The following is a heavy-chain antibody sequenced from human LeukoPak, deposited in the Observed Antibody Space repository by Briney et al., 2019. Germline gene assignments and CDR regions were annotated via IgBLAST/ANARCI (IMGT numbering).Heavy chain of an antibody. V-gene: IGHV4-59*01. CDR1: GGSISSYY. D-gene: IGHD3-10*01. J-gene: IGHJ4*02. CDR2: IYYSGST. Sequence: KSSETLSLTCTVSGGSISSYYWSWIRQPPGKGLEWIGYIYYSGSTNYIPSLKSRVTISVDTSKNQFSLKLSSVTAADTAVYYCARARGSGRTRFDYWGQGTLVTVSS. CDR3: ARARGSGRTRFDY.